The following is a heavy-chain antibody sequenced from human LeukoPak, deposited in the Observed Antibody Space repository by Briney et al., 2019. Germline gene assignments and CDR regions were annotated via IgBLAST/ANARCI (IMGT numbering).Heavy chain of an antibody. CDR1: RFTFSDYY. V-gene: IGHV3-11*01. J-gene: IGHJ4*02. Sequence: GGSLRLSCAASRFTFSDYYMSWIRQAPGKGLEWVSYISADATTIYQADSVKGRFTISRDNAKNSLYLKMNSLPAEDTAVYYCARIHGYSTGWYYFDYWGQGTLVTVSS. CDR2: ISADATTI. D-gene: IGHD6-19*01. CDR3: ARIHGYSTGWYYFDY.